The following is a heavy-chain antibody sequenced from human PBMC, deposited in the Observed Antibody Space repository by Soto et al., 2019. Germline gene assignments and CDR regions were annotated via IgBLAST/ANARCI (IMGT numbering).Heavy chain of an antibody. CDR2: LYFGDRT. CDR3: ARHANTYFFDY. V-gene: IGHV4-39*01. CDR1: GGSISSTSYY. J-gene: IGHJ4*02. Sequence: PSETLSLTCTVSGGSISSTSYYWGWIRQPPGKGLGWIGSLYFGDRTHFNPTLKSRVTISVDTSKNQFSLKLSSVTAADTAVYYRARHANTYFFDYWGQGTVVTSPQ. D-gene: IGHD7-27*01.